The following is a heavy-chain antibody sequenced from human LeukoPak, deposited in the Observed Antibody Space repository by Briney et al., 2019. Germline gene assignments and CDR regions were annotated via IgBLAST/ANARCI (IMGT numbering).Heavy chain of an antibody. V-gene: IGHV3-9*01. Sequence: GGSLRLSCAASGFTFDDYAMHWVRQAPGKGLEWVSGISWNSGSIGYADSVKGRFTISRDNAKNSLYLQMNSLRAEDTALYYCAKASSLRYFDWLTTSFDYWGQGTLVTVSS. D-gene: IGHD3-9*01. CDR3: AKASSLRYFDWLTTSFDY. CDR1: GFTFDDYA. CDR2: ISWNSGSI. J-gene: IGHJ4*02.